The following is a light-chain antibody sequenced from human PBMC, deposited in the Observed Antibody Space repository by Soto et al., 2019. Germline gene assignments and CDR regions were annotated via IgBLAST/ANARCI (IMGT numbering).Light chain of an antibody. CDR2: GAS. V-gene: IGKV3-20*01. CDR1: QSVSSY. Sequence: VGTQCPSPLSMCSGDRGTLSFMASQSVSSYLAWYQQKPGQAPRLLIYGASSRATGIPDRFSGSGSGTDFTLTISRLEPEDFALYYCQHYGAAPIPFGQGPRLEIK. CDR3: QHYGAAPIP. J-gene: IGKJ5*01.